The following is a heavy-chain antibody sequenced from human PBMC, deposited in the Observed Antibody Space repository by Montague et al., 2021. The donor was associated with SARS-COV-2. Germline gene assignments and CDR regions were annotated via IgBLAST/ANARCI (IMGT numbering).Heavy chain of an antibody. CDR2: HHKKGIT. J-gene: IGHJ4*02. D-gene: IGHD5-24*01. CDR3: VRDGYTHVDY. V-gene: IGHV4-39*02. CDR1: GVFVLSRSSY. Sequence: SETLSLTCTVSGVFVLSRSSYWHTSQLSSHHELVCLLHHHKKGITYHNPSLKNRVTMSVDTSKNQFSQKLSSVTAAVSAVYYCVRDGYTHVDYWGQGTLVTVSS.